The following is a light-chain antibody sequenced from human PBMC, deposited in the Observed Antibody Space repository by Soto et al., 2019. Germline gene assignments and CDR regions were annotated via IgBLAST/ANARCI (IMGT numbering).Light chain of an antibody. CDR3: ISYTSSSTLYVV. J-gene: IGLJ2*01. CDR2: DVS. CDR1: SSDVGGYNY. Sequence: QSALTQPASVSGSPGQSITISCTGTSSDVGGYNYVSWYQQHPGKAPKLMIYDVSNRPSGVSNHFSGSKYGNTASLTISGLQAEDEADYYCISYTSSSTLYVVFGGGTKLTVL. V-gene: IGLV2-14*01.